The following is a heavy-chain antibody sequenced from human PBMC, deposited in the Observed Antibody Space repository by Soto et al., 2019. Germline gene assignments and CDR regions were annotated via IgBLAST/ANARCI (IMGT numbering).Heavy chain of an antibody. CDR3: AAPRTDGYKVPDPSTYYYYGLDV. CDR2: IIPIFGTP. V-gene: IGHV1-69*06. Sequence: SVKLSCKASGGSFSTYAISWVRQAPGQGLEWMGGIIPIFGTPNYAQKFQGRVTITADRSTSTAYLELNSLRSEDTAVYYCAAPRTDGYKVPDPSTYYYYGLDVCGQGTTVTVSS. CDR1: GGSFSTYA. J-gene: IGHJ6*02. D-gene: IGHD5-12*01.